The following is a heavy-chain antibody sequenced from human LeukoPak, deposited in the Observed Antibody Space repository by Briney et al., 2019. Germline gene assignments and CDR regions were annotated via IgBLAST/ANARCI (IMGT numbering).Heavy chain of an antibody. J-gene: IGHJ5*02. D-gene: IGHD6-19*01. CDR2: IYYSGST. CDR1: GGSISSYY. CDR3: ASTGIAVTGIWCHP. Sequence: PTETLSLTCSVPGGSISSYYWSSLRQPPGKGLEWVGYIYYSGSTNYNPSLQSRLTHSVDTSKNQFSLKLRSLPAADPAVLSYASTGIAVTGIWCHPWGQGTLVTVSS. V-gene: IGHV4-59*01.